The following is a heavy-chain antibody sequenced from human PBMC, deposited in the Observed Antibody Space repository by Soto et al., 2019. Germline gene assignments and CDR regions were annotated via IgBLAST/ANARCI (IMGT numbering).Heavy chain of an antibody. J-gene: IGHJ4*02. CDR2: IIPIFGTG. CDR3: ARRYYNSSGYLDY. D-gene: IGHD3-22*01. CDR1: GGIFSNYV. Sequence: QVQLVQSGAEVKKPGSSVKVACQASGGIFSNYVLNWVRQAPGQGLEWMGGIIPIFGTGNYAPKFQGRVTITADESATTASMELRGLGCEVTAVDYCARRYYNSSGYLDYWGQGTRVTVSS. V-gene: IGHV1-69*01.